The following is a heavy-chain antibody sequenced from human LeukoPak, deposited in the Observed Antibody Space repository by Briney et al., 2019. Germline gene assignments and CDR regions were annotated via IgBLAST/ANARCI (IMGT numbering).Heavy chain of an antibody. CDR1: GGSISSYY. CDR3: ARHPLWFGGMLSGYGMDV. D-gene: IGHD3-10*01. V-gene: IGHV4-59*08. CDR2: MYFGGSS. Sequence: SETLSLTCTVSGGSISSYYWSWIRQPPGKGLEWIGYMYFGGSSNYNPSLKSRVTISVDTSKNQFSLRLSSVTATDTAVYYCARHPLWFGGMLSGYGMDVWGQGTTVTVSS. J-gene: IGHJ6*02.